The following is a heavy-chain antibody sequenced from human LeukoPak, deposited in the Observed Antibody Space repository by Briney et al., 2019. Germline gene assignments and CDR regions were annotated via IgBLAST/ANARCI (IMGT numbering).Heavy chain of an antibody. CDR3: ARRIQGMAPYYFDY. CDR2: INSDGGST. V-gene: IGHV3-74*01. CDR1: GFTFSSYW. Sequence: GGSLRLSCTASGFTFSSYWMHWVREAPGKGLVWVSRINSDGGSTSYADSVKGRFTISRDNAKNTLYLQMNSLRAEDTAVYYCARRIQGMAPYYFDYWGQGTLVTVSS. D-gene: IGHD5-24*01. J-gene: IGHJ4*02.